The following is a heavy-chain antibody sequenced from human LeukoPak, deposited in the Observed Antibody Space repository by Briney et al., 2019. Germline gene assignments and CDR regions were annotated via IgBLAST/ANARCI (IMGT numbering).Heavy chain of an antibody. CDR1: GFTFSSYA. Sequence: GGSLRLSCAASGFTFSSYAMSWVRQTPGKGLEWVSAISGSGGSTYYADSAKGRFTISRDNSKNTLYLQMNSLRAEDTAVYYCAKKGRWLQLRGYYYYYMDVWGKGTTVTVSS. J-gene: IGHJ6*03. CDR2: ISGSGGST. D-gene: IGHD5-24*01. CDR3: AKKGRWLQLRGYYYYYMDV. V-gene: IGHV3-23*01.